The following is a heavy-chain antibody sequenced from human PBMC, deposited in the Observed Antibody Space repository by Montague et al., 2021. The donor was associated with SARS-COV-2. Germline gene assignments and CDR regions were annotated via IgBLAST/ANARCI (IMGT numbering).Heavy chain of an antibody. D-gene: IGHD6-19*01. Sequence: TLFLTCTVSGGSINSGGYYWSWLRQHPGKGLEWIGYIYYSGSTYCXPSLKSRLTISVDTSKNHFSLKLSSVTAADMAVYSCAKVHFVSSGWYPNAFDIWGQGTMVTVSS. CDR2: IYYSGST. CDR3: AKVHFVSSGWYPNAFDI. CDR1: GGSINSGGYY. J-gene: IGHJ3*02. V-gene: IGHV4-31*03.